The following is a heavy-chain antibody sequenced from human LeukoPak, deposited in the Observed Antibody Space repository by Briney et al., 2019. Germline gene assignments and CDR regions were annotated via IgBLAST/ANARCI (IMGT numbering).Heavy chain of an antibody. V-gene: IGHV5-10-1*01. Sequence: GESLKISCKGSGYTVTNYWITWVRQMPGKGLEWMGRIDPSDSYTNYSPSFQGHVTFTADKSISAAYLQWSSLRASDTAIYYCARTDGYCSGGSCYNWFDPWGQGTLVTVSS. CDR2: IDPSDSYT. D-gene: IGHD2-15*01. J-gene: IGHJ5*02. CDR3: ARTDGYCSGGSCYNWFDP. CDR1: GYTVTNYW.